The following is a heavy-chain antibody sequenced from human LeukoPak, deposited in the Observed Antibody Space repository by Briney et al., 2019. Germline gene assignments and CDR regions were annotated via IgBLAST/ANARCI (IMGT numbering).Heavy chain of an antibody. CDR2: IWYDGSNK. CDR3: ARGTMTTVTTRLFDY. V-gene: IGHV3-33*01. Sequence: GGSLRLSCAASGFTFSSYGMHWVRQAPGKGLEWVAVIWYDGSNKYYADSVKGRFTISRDNAKNTLYLQMNSLRAEDTAVYYCARGTMTTVTTRLFDYWGQGTLVTVSS. J-gene: IGHJ4*02. D-gene: IGHD4-11*01. CDR1: GFTFSSYG.